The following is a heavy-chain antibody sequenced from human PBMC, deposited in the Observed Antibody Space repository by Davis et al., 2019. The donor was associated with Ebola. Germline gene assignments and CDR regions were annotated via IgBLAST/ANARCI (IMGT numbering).Heavy chain of an antibody. CDR2: VNYVGNT. CDR1: GDSISSSGYY. Sequence: MPSETLSLTCAVSGDSISSSGYYWGWIRQPPGKGLEWIASVNYVGNTFYNPSLKSRVTISVDTSKNQFSLKLSSVTAADTAVYYCARHTYYYDSSGYYRGDYFDYWGQGTLVTVSS. D-gene: IGHD3-22*01. J-gene: IGHJ4*02. V-gene: IGHV4-39*01. CDR3: ARHTYYYDSSGYYRGDYFDY.